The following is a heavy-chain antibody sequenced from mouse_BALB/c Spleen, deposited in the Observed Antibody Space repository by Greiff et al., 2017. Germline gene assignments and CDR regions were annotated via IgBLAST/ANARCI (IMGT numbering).Heavy chain of an antibody. J-gene: IGHJ3*01. CDR3: ARDKETTATAWFAY. CDR1: GFTFSDYY. CDR2: ISDGGSYT. D-gene: IGHD1-2*01. Sequence: EVHLVESGGGLVKPGGSLKLSCAASGFTFSDYYMYWVRQTPEKRLEWVATISDGGSYTYYPDSVKGRFTISRDNAKNNLYLQMSSLKSEDTAMYYCARDKETTATAWFAYWGQGTLVTVSA. V-gene: IGHV5-4*02.